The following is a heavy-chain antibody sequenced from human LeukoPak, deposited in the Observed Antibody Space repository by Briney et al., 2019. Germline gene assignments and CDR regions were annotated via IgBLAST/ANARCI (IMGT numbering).Heavy chain of an antibody. J-gene: IGHJ4*02. V-gene: IGHV3-48*02. CDR1: GFTFSSYS. CDR2: ISSSSTI. Sequence: GGSLRLSCAASGFTFSSYSMNWVRQAPGKGLEWVSYISSSSTIYYADSVKGRFTISRDNAKNSLYLQMNSLRDEDTAVYYCARDQGDSSVCVDNWGQGTLVTVSS. CDR3: ARDQGDSSVCVDN. D-gene: IGHD3-22*01.